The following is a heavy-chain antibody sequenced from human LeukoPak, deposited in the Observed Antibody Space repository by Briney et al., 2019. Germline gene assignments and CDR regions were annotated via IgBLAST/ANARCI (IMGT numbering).Heavy chain of an antibody. CDR2: ISNSSSYI. J-gene: IGHJ4*02. CDR3: AKDKVAAAGFFDY. CDR1: GFTFSSYS. Sequence: SGGSLRLSCAASGFTFSSYSMNWVRQAPGKGLEWVSSISNSSSYIYYADSVKGRFTISRDNAKNSLYLQMNSLRAEDTAVYYCAKDKVAAAGFFDYWGQGTLVTVSS. V-gene: IGHV3-21*04. D-gene: IGHD6-13*01.